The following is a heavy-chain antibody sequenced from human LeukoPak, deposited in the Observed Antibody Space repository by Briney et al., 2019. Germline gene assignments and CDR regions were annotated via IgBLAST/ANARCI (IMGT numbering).Heavy chain of an antibody. CDR3: ARENWNPLIVYYYYGMDV. Sequence: QPGRSLRLSCAASGFTFSSYAMHWVRQAPGKGLEWVAVISYDGSNKYYAGSVKGRLTISRDNSKNTLYLQMNSLRAEDTAVYYCARENWNPLIVYYYYGMDVWGQGTTVTVSS. V-gene: IGHV3-30-3*01. CDR1: GFTFSSYA. CDR2: ISYDGSNK. J-gene: IGHJ6*02. D-gene: IGHD1-1*01.